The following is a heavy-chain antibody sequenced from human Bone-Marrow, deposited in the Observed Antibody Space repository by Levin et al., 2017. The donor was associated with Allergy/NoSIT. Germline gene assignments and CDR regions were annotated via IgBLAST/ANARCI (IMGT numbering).Heavy chain of an antibody. D-gene: IGHD4-17*01. V-gene: IGHV4-59*02. Sequence: SQTLSLPCTLSGGSVTGFYWNWIRQAPGKGLEWIGYVHDNGRSNSNSDLQSRVTISLDTSRSQFSLRLTSVTAADTAMYFCARSDYGDYLRNWYFDLWGRGTLVTVSS. CDR2: VHDNGRS. J-gene: IGHJ2*01. CDR1: GGSVTGFY. CDR3: ARSDYGDYLRNWYFDL.